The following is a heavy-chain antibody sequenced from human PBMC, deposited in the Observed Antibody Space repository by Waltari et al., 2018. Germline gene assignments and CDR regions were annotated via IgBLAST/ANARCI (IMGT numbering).Heavy chain of an antibody. J-gene: IGHJ5*02. D-gene: IGHD2-15*01. CDR3: ARRGRRNYWFDP. CDR1: GGSFSGYY. V-gene: IGHV4-34*01. CDR2: INHSGST. Sequence: QVQLQQWGAGLLKPSETLSLPCAVSGGSFSGYYWSGTRQPPGKGLEWIGEINHSGSTNYNPSLKSRVTISVDTSKNQFSLKLSSVTAADTAVYYCARRGRRNYWFDPWGQGTLVTVSS.